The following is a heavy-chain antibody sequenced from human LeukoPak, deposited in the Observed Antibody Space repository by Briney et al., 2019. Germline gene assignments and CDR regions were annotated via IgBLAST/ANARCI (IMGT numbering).Heavy chain of an antibody. CDR2: ISSSSSYI. Sequence: GGSLRLSCAASGFTFSSYSMNWVRQAPGKGLEWVSSISSSSSYIYYADSVKGRFTISRDNAKNSLYLQMNSLRAEDTAVYYCARPIFTAVITPGYWGQGTLVTVSS. D-gene: IGHD5-18*01. V-gene: IGHV3-21*01. J-gene: IGHJ4*02. CDR3: ARPIFTAVITPGY. CDR1: GFTFSSYS.